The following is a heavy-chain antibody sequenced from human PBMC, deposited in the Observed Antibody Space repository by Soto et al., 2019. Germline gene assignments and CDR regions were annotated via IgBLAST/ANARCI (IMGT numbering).Heavy chain of an antibody. CDR2: VDPTDSYS. V-gene: IGHV5-10-1*01. D-gene: IGHD2-15*01. CDR3: ATLLGYCSGGSCYSGDSWFDP. CDR1: GYSFTNYW. Sequence: PGESLKISCKGSGYSFTNYWITWVRQMPGKGLEWLGRVDPTDSYSNYSPSFQGHVTISADKSISTAYLQWSSLKASDTAMYYCATLLGYCSGGSCYSGDSWFDPWGQGTLVTVSS. J-gene: IGHJ5*02.